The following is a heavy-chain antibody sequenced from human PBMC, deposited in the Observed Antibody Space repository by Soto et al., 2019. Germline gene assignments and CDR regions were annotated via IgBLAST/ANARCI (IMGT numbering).Heavy chain of an antibody. D-gene: IGHD2-21*02. J-gene: IGHJ4*02. V-gene: IGHV1-3*05. Sequence: QVQLVQSGAEEKKPGASVKVSCKASGYTFTSYAMHWVRQAPGQRLEWMGWINAGNGNTKYSQKSQGRLTITRDTSASTAYMELSSLRSADTAVYYCARSIVVVTALDYWGQGTPVNVSS. CDR3: ARSIVVVTALDY. CDR1: GYTFTSYA. CDR2: INAGNGNT.